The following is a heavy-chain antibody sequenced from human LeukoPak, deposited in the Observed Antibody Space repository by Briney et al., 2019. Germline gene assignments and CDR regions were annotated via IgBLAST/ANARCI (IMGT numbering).Heavy chain of an antibody. J-gene: IGHJ4*02. CDR1: GASITSYY. CDR3: ARWGSARELDY. Sequence: SETLSLTCTVSGASITSYYWSWVRQPPGRRPEWIGFIHNSGSSNYNPSLKSRVTISLDTSKNQFSLQLNSVTATDTAVYYCARWGSARELDYWGQGTPVTVSS. V-gene: IGHV4-4*08. CDR2: IHNSGSS. D-gene: IGHD2-15*01.